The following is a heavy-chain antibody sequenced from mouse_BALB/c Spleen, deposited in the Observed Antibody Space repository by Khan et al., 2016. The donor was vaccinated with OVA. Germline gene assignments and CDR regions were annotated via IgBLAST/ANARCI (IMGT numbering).Heavy chain of an antibody. D-gene: IGHD1-1*01. Sequence: EVQLVESGGDLVKPGGSLKLSCAASGFTFSTYGMSWVRQTPDKRLEWVAAISSGGSYTYYPASVKGRFTISRDNAKHTLYLQMSSLKSEDTAMYYCTRLAYYYNSEGFAYWGQGTLVTGSA. V-gene: IGHV5-6*01. CDR1: GFTFSTYG. CDR2: ISSGGSYT. J-gene: IGHJ3*01. CDR3: TRLAYYYNSEGFAY.